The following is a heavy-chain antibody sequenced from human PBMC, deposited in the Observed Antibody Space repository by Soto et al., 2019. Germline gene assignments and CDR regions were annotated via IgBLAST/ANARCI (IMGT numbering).Heavy chain of an antibody. V-gene: IGHV3-23*01. CDR2: ISGSGGST. Sequence: GGSLRLSCAASGFTFSSYAMSWVRQAPGKGLEWVSAISGSGGSTYYADSVKGRFTISRDNSKNTLYLQMNSLRAEDTAVYYCAKPVGDILTGYFAEFDYWGQGTLVTVSS. D-gene: IGHD3-9*01. J-gene: IGHJ4*02. CDR3: AKPVGDILTGYFAEFDY. CDR1: GFTFSSYA.